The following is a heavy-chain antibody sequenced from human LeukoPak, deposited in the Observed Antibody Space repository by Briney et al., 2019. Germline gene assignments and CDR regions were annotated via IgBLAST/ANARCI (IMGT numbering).Heavy chain of an antibody. V-gene: IGHV5-10-1*01. CDR1: GYSFTSYW. Sequence: GESLRISCKSSGYSFTSYWISWVRQMPGKGLEWMGRIDPSDSYTNYSPPFQGHVTISADKSISTAYLQWSSLKASDTAMYYCASQREGSYGMDVWGQGTTVTVSS. J-gene: IGHJ6*02. D-gene: IGHD3-10*01. CDR2: IDPSDSYT. CDR3: ASQREGSYGMDV.